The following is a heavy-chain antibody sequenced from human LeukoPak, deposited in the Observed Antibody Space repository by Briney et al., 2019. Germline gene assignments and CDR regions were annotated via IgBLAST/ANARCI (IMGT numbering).Heavy chain of an antibody. V-gene: IGHV4-59*01. CDR1: GGSISIYD. J-gene: IGHJ4*02. D-gene: IGHD3-10*01. CDR3: ASSWDLSGLDY. Sequence: SSETLSLTCTVSGGSISIYDWSWIRQPPGKGLEWIGYIYYSVSTNYSPSLKSRVTISVDTSKNQFSLKLSSVTAADTAVYYCASSWDLSGLDYWGQGTLVTVSS. CDR2: IYYSVST.